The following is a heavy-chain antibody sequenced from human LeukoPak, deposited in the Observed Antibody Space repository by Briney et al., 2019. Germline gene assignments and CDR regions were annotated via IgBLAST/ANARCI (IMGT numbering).Heavy chain of an antibody. J-gene: IGHJ6*02. D-gene: IGHD3-9*01. CDR1: GFIFSRDS. CDR2: INGGGSPI. Sequence: GGSLRLSCAASGFIFSRDSMNWVRQAPGKGLEWVAYINGGGSPIYYADSVRGRFTISRDNAKNTLYLQMNTLRVEDTAVYYCTRDLMDYDVSTGLHHYYMDVWGQGTTVTVSS. CDR3: TRDLMDYDVSTGLHHYYMDV. V-gene: IGHV3-48*04.